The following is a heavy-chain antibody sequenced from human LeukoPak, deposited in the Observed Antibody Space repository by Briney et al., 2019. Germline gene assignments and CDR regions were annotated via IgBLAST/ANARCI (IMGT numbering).Heavy chain of an antibody. CDR1: GFSFDDYV. Sequence: GRSLRLSCAASGFSFDDYVMDWVRQAPGKGLEWVAGITYDGNNKYYADSVKGRFTSSRDNSKNTLYLQMNSLRVEDTAIYFCAKVWRDDHISGSYRGLDHWGQGTLVSVSS. CDR2: ITYDGNNK. J-gene: IGHJ4*02. V-gene: IGHV3-30*18. D-gene: IGHD3-16*02. CDR3: AKVWRDDHISGSYRGLDH.